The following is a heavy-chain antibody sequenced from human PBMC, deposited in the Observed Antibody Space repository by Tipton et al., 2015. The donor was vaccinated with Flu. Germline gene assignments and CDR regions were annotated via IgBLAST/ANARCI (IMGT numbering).Heavy chain of an antibody. Sequence: TLSLTCAVYGGSFSGYYWRWIRQPPGKGLEWSGEINHSGSTNYNPSLKSRVTISVDTSKNQFSLKLSSVTAADTAVYYCARGPESTVGATGGWFDPWGQGTLAPASS. D-gene: IGHD1-26*01. J-gene: IGHJ5*02. CDR1: GGSFSGYY. CDR2: INHSGST. CDR3: ARGPESTVGATGGWFDP. V-gene: IGHV4-34*01.